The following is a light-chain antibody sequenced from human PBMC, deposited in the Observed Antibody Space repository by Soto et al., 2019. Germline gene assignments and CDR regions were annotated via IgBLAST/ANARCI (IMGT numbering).Light chain of an antibody. CDR2: VAY. V-gene: IGKV3-20*01. CDR3: QQYGTAPWT. Sequence: EVVLTQSPGTLSLSSGDRATLSCRVCQGVINSYRAWYQQKPGQAPRLLLYVAYNRATGIADRFSGSGSGTDLTLTISILEPEDFAVYYCQQYGTAPWTFGQGTKVDIK. J-gene: IGKJ1*01. CDR1: QGVINSY.